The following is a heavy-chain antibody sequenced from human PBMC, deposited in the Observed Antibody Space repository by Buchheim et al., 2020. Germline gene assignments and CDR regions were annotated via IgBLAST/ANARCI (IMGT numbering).Heavy chain of an antibody. CDR1: GFTFSSYA. CDR2: ISGGGDIT. Sequence: EVQLFESGGGLVQPGESLRLSCAASGFTFSSYAMSWIRQAPGSGLEWVSVISGGGDITYDADSVKGRFTISRANSKNSLYLQMNSLRVEDTAVYYCATGYSSGWSRGYNYWGQGTL. V-gene: IGHV3-23*01. CDR3: ATGYSSGWSRGYNY. D-gene: IGHD6-19*01. J-gene: IGHJ4*02.